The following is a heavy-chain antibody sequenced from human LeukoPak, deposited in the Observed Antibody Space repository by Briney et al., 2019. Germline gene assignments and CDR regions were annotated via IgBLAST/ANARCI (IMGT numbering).Heavy chain of an antibody. CDR3: ARDRTHWNWFDP. J-gene: IGHJ5*02. D-gene: IGHD1-1*01. CDR1: GGSISSSSYY. Sequence: SETLSLTCTVSGGSISSSSYYWGWVRQPPGKGLEWIGNIYYSGSTYYNPSLKSRVTISVDTSKNQFSLKLSSVTAADTAVYYCARDRTHWNWFDPWGQGTLVTVSS. V-gene: IGHV4-39*07. CDR2: IYYSGST.